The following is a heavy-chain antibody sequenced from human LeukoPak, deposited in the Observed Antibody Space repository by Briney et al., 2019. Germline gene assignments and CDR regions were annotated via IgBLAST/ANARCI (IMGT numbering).Heavy chain of an antibody. D-gene: IGHD3-10*01. V-gene: IGHV1-46*01. CDR3: ARGPRITLIRGGQRYYYMDV. J-gene: IGHJ6*03. Sequence: ASAKVSCKASGYTFTIYYIHWVRQAPGQGLEWMGLINPSGGSTNYAQKFQGRVTMTRDTSTSTVYMELSSLRSEDTAVYYCARGPRITLIRGGQRYYYMDVWGKGTTVTISS. CDR2: INPSGGST. CDR1: GYTFTIYY.